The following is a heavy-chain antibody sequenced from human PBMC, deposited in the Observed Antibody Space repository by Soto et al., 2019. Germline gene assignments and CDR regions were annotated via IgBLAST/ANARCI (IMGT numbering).Heavy chain of an antibody. CDR2: IYWDDDK. CDR3: AHYVSTSPAGWFDP. D-gene: IGHD3-10*02. Sequence: QITLKESGPTLVKPTQTLTLTCTFSGLSLSTSGEAVGWIRQPPGKALEWLALIYWDDDKRYNPTLKTRLTLAKHTSKNQVVLTLTNMDPVDTATYYCAHYVSTSPAGWFDPWGQGILVTVSS. J-gene: IGHJ5*02. CDR1: GLSLSTSGEA. V-gene: IGHV2-5*02.